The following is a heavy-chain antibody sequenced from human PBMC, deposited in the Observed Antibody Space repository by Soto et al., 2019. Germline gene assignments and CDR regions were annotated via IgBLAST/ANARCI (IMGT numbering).Heavy chain of an antibody. CDR3: AGAAYNYGHFDS. CDR2: IYTTGSS. CDR1: GGSTSTYS. V-gene: IGHV4-4*07. Sequence: QVQLQESGPGLVKPSETLSLTCTFSGGSTSTYSWNWIRQPAGKGLEWIGRIYTTGSSNYNPSLGSRIAISVDTSKNQFFLTLCSVTAADTAVYYCAGAAYNYGHFDSWGHGPLVTVSS. D-gene: IGHD4-17*01. J-gene: IGHJ4*01.